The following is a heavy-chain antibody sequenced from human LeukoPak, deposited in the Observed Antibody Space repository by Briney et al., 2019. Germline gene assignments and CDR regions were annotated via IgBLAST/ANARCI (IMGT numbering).Heavy chain of an antibody. V-gene: IGHV4-39*07. D-gene: IGHD3-22*01. CDR2: IYYSGST. J-gene: IGHJ4*02. CDR3: ARVYYYDSEVDY. Sequence: SQTLSLTCTVSGGSISSGSYYWSWIRQPAGKGLEWIGSIYYSGSTYYNPSLKSRVTISVDTSKNQFSLKLSSVTAADTAVYYCARVYYYDSEVDYWGQGTLVTVSS. CDR1: GGSISSGSYY.